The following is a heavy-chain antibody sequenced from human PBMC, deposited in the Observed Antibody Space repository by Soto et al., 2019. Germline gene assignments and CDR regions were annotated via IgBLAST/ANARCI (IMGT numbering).Heavy chain of an antibody. CDR3: ARDYYGSENNWFGP. Sequence: ASVKVSCKASGYTFTSYGISWVRQAPGQGLEWMGWISAYNGNTNYAQKLQGRVTMTTDTSTSTAYMELRSLRSDDTAVYYCARDYYGSENNWFGPWGQGTLVTVSS. D-gene: IGHD3-10*01. CDR1: GYTFTSYG. V-gene: IGHV1-18*01. J-gene: IGHJ5*02. CDR2: ISAYNGNT.